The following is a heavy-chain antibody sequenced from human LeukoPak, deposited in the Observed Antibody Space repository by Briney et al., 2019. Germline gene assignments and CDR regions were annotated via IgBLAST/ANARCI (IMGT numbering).Heavy chain of an antibody. CDR3: ARDLAITIFGVVIRTDAFDI. Sequence: SVKVSCKASDGTFSSYAISWVRQAPGQGLEWMGGIIPIFGTANYAQKFQGRVTITADESTSTAYMELSSLRSEDTAVYYCARDLAITIFGVVIRTDAFDIWGQGTMVTVSS. J-gene: IGHJ3*02. V-gene: IGHV1-69*13. D-gene: IGHD3-3*01. CDR2: IIPIFGTA. CDR1: DGTFSSYA.